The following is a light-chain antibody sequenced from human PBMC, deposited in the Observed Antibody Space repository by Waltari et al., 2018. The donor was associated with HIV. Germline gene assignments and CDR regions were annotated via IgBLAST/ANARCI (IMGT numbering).Light chain of an antibody. CDR3: LQYDNWPPWT. V-gene: IGKV3-15*01. J-gene: IGKJ1*01. CDR2: DAS. CDR1: QSVGSK. Sequence: EVVMTQSPATLSVSPGERATLFCRASQSVGSKLAWYQQKPGQAPRLLIYDASTRATVIPARFSGTGSGTDFTPTISSLQSEDFAVYYCLQYDNWPPWTFGQGTKVEFK.